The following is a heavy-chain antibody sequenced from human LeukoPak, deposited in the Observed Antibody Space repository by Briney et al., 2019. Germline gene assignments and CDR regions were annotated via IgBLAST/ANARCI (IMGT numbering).Heavy chain of an antibody. D-gene: IGHD6-6*01. CDR3: ARNTSSSPWFDP. Sequence: SQTLSLTCAVSGGSISSGGYSWSWLRQPPGKGLEWIGNVYYIGTTSYNSSLKSRVTISVDTSKNHFSLEVTSVTAADTAVYFCARNTSSSPWFDPWGQGTLVTVSS. CDR2: VYYIGTT. J-gene: IGHJ5*02. CDR1: GGSISSGGYS. V-gene: IGHV4-61*03.